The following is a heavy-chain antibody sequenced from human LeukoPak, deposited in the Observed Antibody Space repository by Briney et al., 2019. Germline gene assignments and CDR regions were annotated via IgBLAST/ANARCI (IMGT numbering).Heavy chain of an antibody. J-gene: IGHJ4*02. Sequence: ASVTVSCKASGGTFSSYAISWVRQAPGQGLEWMGWISAYNGNTNYAQKLQGRVTMTTDTSTSTAYMELRSLRSDDTAVYYCARETSVIKGDYWGQGTLVTVSS. CDR3: ARETSVIKGDY. D-gene: IGHD3-10*01. V-gene: IGHV1-18*01. CDR2: ISAYNGNT. CDR1: GGTFSSYA.